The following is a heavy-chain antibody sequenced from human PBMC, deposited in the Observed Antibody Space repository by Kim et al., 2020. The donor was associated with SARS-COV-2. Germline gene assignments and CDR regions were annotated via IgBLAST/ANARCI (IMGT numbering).Heavy chain of an antibody. J-gene: IGHJ6*01. D-gene: IGHD6-13*01. CDR2: ISYDGSNK. CDR1: GFTFSSYA. V-gene: IGHV3-30*04. CDR3: AREGSGYSSRWYFYYYGMDV. Sequence: GGSLRLSCAASGFTFSSYAMHWVRQAPGNGLEWVAVISYDGSNKYYVDSVTGRFTISRDNSKNTLYLQMNSLRAEDTAVYYCAREGSGYSSRWYFYYYGMDVWGQGTTVTVSS.